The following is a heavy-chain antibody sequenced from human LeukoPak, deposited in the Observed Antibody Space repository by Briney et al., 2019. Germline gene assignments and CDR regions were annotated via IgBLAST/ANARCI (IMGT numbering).Heavy chain of an antibody. CDR1: GFTFSSYW. CDR2: IKQDGSEK. CDR3: ARVSTYYDFWSGHYYFDY. Sequence: GGSLRLSCAASGFTFSSYWMSWVRQAPGKGLEWVANIKQDGSEKYYVDSAKGRFTISRDNAKNSLYLQMNSLRAEDTAVYYCARVSTYYDFWSGHYYFDYWGQGTLVTVSS. J-gene: IGHJ4*02. V-gene: IGHV3-7*01. D-gene: IGHD3-3*01.